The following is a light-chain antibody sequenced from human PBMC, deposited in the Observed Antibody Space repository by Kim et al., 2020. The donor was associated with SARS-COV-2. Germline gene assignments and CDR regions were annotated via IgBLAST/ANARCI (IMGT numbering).Light chain of an antibody. CDR1: QDIMDY. V-gene: IGKV1-9*01. J-gene: IGKJ5*01. CDR3: QQLNSYPIT. Sequence: DIQLTQSPSFLSASVGDTARITCRASQDIMDYLAWYQQKPGKAPTLLIHAASTLQRGVPSRFTGSGSGTEFTLTISSLQPEDFATYYCQQLNSYPITFGQGTRLEIK. CDR2: AAS.